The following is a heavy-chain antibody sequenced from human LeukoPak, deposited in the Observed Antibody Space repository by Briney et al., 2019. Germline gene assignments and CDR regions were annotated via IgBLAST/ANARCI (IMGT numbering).Heavy chain of an antibody. D-gene: IGHD4-17*01. CDR1: GYTFTSYG. Sequence: ASVKVSCKASGYTFTSYGISWVRQAPGQGLEWMGWISAYNGNTNYAQKLQGRVTMTTDTSTSTAYMELRSLRSDDTAVYYCASPAYGDHPFDYWGQGTLVTASS. CDR2: ISAYNGNT. CDR3: ASPAYGDHPFDY. J-gene: IGHJ4*02. V-gene: IGHV1-18*01.